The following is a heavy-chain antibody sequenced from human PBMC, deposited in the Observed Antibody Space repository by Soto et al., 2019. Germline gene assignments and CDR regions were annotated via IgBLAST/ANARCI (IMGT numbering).Heavy chain of an antibody. CDR3: AREGGGYRFDY. V-gene: IGHV4-4*02. CDR1: GGSISSSNW. CDR2: IYHSGST. J-gene: IGHJ4*02. Sequence: PSETLSLTCAVSGGSISSSNWWSWVRQPPGKGLEWIGEIYHSGSTNYNPSLKSRVTISVDPPKNQISLRLTSVTAADTAVYYCAREGGGYRFDYWGEGAPVTVSS. D-gene: IGHD1-26*01.